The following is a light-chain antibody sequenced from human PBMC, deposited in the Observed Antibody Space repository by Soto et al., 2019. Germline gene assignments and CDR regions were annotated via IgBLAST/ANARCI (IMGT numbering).Light chain of an antibody. V-gene: IGKV3D-20*01. Sequence: EILLTHSPVALALSPGERATLSCGASQSVTNNYLAWYQQKPGLAPRLLIYDASNRATGIPDRFSGSGSGTDFTLTISRLEPEDFAVYYCQQYARSPWTFGQGTKVDIK. CDR1: QSVTNNY. J-gene: IGKJ1*01. CDR3: QQYARSPWT. CDR2: DAS.